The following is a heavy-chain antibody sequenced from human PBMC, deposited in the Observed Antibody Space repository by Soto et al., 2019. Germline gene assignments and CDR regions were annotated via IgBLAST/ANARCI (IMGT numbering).Heavy chain of an antibody. D-gene: IGHD6-13*01. CDR1: GGSISSSSYY. V-gene: IGHV4-39*01. J-gene: IGHJ4*02. Sequence: PSETLSLTCTVSGGSISSSSYYWGWIRQPPGKGLEWIGSIYYSGSTYYNQSLKSRVTISVDTSKNQFSLKLSSVTAVDTAVYYCARHIGYSSSWYRGGYYFDYWGQGTLVTVSS. CDR2: IYYSGST. CDR3: ARHIGYSSSWYRGGYYFDY.